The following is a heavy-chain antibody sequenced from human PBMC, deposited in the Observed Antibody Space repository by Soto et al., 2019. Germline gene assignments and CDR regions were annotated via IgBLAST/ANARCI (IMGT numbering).Heavy chain of an antibody. J-gene: IGHJ4*02. D-gene: IGHD3-22*01. CDR3: ARLEADSSGYYYFDY. CDR2: IWYDGSNK. V-gene: IGHV3-33*01. Sequence: GGSLRLSCAASGFTFSSYGMHCVRQAPGKGLEWVAVIWYDGSNKYYADSVKGRFTISRDNSKNTLYLQMNSLRAEDTAVYYCARLEADSSGYYYFDYWGQGTLVTVSS. CDR1: GFTFSSYG.